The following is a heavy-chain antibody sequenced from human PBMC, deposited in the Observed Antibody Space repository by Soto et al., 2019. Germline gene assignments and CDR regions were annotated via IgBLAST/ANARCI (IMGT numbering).Heavy chain of an antibody. CDR1: GGSISSGDYY. CDR3: ARAHMVRGATDY. Sequence: PSETLSLTCTVSGGSISSGDYYWSWIRQPPGKGLEWIGYIYYSGSTYYNPSLKSRVTISVDTSKNQFSLKLSSVTAADTAVYYCARAHMVRGATDYWGRGTLVTVSS. CDR2: IYYSGST. D-gene: IGHD3-10*01. V-gene: IGHV4-30-4*01. J-gene: IGHJ4*02.